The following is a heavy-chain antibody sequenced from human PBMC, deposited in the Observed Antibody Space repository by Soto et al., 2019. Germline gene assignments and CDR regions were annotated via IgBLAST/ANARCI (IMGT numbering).Heavy chain of an antibody. CDR3: ARGTRDHYFDY. CDR1: GGSISSGGYY. D-gene: IGHD1-7*01. V-gene: IGHV4-31*03. CDR2: IYYSGST. Sequence: ASETLSLTCTVSGGSISSGGYYWSWIRQHPGKGLEWIGYIYYSGSTYYNPSLKSRVTISVDTSKNQFSLKVSSVTAADTAVYYCARGTRDHYFDYWGQGTLVTVSS. J-gene: IGHJ4*02.